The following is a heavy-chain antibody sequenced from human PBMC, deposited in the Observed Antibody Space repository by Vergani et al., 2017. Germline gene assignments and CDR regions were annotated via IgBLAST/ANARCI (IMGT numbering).Heavy chain of an antibody. CDR1: GFTFSSYG. V-gene: IGHV3-33*08. J-gene: IGHJ4*02. CDR2: IWYDGSNK. Sequence: VQLVESGGGLVQPGGSLRLSCAASGFTFSSYGMHWVRQAPGKGLEWVAVIWYDGSNKYYADSVKGRFTISRDNSKNTLYLQMNSLRAEDTAVYYCARGPRRVAATFFDYWGQGTLVTVSS. D-gene: IGHD2-15*01. CDR3: ARGPRRVAATFFDY.